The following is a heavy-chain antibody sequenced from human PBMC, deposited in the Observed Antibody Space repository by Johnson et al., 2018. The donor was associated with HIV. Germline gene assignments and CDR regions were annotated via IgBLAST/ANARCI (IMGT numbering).Heavy chain of an antibody. D-gene: IGHD3-3*01. J-gene: IGHJ3*02. CDR1: GFTFSSYA. CDR3: AKGPILDDGFDI. CDR2: ISYDGSHK. Sequence: QVQLVESGGGLVKPGGSLRLSCAASGFTFSSYAMHWVRQAPGKGLDWVTVISYDGSHKYYADYVKGRFTISRDNSKNTLYLQMNSLRAEDTAVYYCAKGPILDDGFDIWGQGTMVTVSS. V-gene: IGHV3-30*04.